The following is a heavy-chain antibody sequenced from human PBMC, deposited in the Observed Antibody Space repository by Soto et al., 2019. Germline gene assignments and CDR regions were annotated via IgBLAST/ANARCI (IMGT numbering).Heavy chain of an antibody. V-gene: IGHV4-34*01. Sequence: SETLSLTCAVYGGSFSGYYWSWIRQPPGKGLEWIGEINHSGSTNYNPSLKSRVTISVDTSKNQFSLKLSSVTAADTAVYYCARCPSGWDPNWFDPWGQGTLVTVSS. CDR2: INHSGST. CDR3: ARCPSGWDPNWFDP. CDR1: GGSFSGYY. D-gene: IGHD6-19*01. J-gene: IGHJ5*02.